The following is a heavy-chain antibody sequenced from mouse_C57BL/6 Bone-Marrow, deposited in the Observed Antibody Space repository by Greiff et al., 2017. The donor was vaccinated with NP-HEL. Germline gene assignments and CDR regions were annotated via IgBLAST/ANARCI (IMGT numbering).Heavy chain of an antibody. D-gene: IGHD1-1*01. CDR2: IYPRSGNT. CDR3: ARTYYYGSSVFDY. CDR1: GYTFTSYG. J-gene: IGHJ2*01. Sequence: VKLVESGAELARPGASVKLSCKASGYTFTSYGISWVKQRTGQGLEWIGEIYPRSGNTYYNEKFKGKATLTADKSSSTAYMELRSLTSEDSAVYFCARTYYYGSSVFDYWGQGTTLTVSS. V-gene: IGHV1-81*01.